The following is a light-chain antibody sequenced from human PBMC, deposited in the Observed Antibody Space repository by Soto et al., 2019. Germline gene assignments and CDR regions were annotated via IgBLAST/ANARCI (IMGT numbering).Light chain of an antibody. CDR1: QSVSSD. J-gene: IGKJ4*01. Sequence: EIVMTQYPATVSVSPGERATISGRASQSVSSDLAWYQQKPGQAPRLLIYGASTRATGIPVRFSGSGSGTEFTLTSRSLQSEDFATFYCQQYYSYPLRTCGGGTKVDIK. V-gene: IGKV3-15*01. CDR2: GAS. CDR3: QQYYSYPLRT.